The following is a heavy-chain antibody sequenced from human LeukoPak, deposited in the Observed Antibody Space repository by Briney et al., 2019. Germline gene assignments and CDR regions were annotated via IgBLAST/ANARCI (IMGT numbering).Heavy chain of an antibody. D-gene: IGHD4-23*01. CDR1: GYSFTSYW. CDR2: IYPGDSYPGNSRT. CDR3: ARADYGGNSGGGWFDP. J-gene: IGHJ5*02. V-gene: IGHV5-51*01. Sequence: GESLKISCETSGYSFTSYWIGWVRQKPGKGLEWIGIIYPGDSYPGNSRTRYSPSFQGHVTMSADKSISTAYLQWSSLKASDTAMYYCARADYGGNSGGGWFDPWGQGTLVTVSS.